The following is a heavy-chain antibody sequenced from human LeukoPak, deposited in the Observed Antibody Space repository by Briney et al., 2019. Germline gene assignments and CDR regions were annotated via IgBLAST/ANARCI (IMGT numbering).Heavy chain of an antibody. Sequence: ASVKVSCKASGGTFISYAISWVRQAPGQGLEWMGGIIPIFGTANYAQKFQGRVTITADESTSTAYMELSSLRSEDTAVYYCARSFRYCSGGSCYAEPANFDYWGQGTLVTVSS. J-gene: IGHJ4*02. D-gene: IGHD2-15*01. CDR3: ARSFRYCSGGSCYAEPANFDY. CDR2: IIPIFGTA. CDR1: GGTFISYA. V-gene: IGHV1-69*13.